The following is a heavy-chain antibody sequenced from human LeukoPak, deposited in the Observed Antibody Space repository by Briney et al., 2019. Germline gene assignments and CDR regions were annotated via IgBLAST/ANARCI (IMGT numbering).Heavy chain of an antibody. Sequence: ASVKVSCKASGYTFTSYGISWVRQAPGQGLEWMGWMNPNSANTGYAQKFQGRVTMTRNTSISTAYMELSSLRSEDTAVYYCVRGTTYYYDSSAYLIDYWGQGTLVTVSS. CDR1: GYTFTSYG. J-gene: IGHJ4*02. V-gene: IGHV1-8*02. D-gene: IGHD3-22*01. CDR2: MNPNSANT. CDR3: VRGTTYYYDSSAYLIDY.